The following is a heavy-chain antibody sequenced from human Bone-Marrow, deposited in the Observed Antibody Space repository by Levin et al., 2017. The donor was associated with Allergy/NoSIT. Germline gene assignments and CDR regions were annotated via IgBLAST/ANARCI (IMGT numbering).Heavy chain of an antibody. Sequence: KVSCKGSGYSFTNYWIGWVRQMPGKGLEWMGVIDPGDSDARYSPSFQGEVTISVDKSISTAYLQWNSLKASDTAMYFCASRSSGSSTPYFYYYYMDVWGKGTTVTLSS. CDR3: ASRSSGSSTPYFYYYYMDV. J-gene: IGHJ6*03. CDR1: GYSFTNYW. V-gene: IGHV5-51*01. D-gene: IGHD2-15*01. CDR2: IDPGDSDA.